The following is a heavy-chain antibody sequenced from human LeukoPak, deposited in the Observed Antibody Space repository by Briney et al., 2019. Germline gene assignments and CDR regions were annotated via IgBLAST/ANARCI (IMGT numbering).Heavy chain of an antibody. CDR2: ISYDGSNK. CDR3: ARRRGKGYQLLTTFDS. Sequence: GGSLRLSCAASGFTFSSYGMHWVRQAPGKGLEWVAVISYDGSNKYYADSVKGRFTISRDNANNTVSLQMNSLRPEDTAVYFCARRRGKGYQLLTTFDSWGQGTLVTLSS. CDR1: GFTFSSYG. D-gene: IGHD2-2*01. V-gene: IGHV3-30*03. J-gene: IGHJ4*02.